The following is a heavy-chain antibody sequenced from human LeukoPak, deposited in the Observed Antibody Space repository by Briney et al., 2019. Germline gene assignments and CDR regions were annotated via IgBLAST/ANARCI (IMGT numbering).Heavy chain of an antibody. CDR3: TRDYRSTIFGIGTYYFDY. Sequence: PGGSLRLSCAASGFTFSSYWMSWVRQAPGKGLEWVANIKQDGNEKYYVDSVKGRFTISRDNAKNSLYLQMNSLRAEDTAVYYCTRDYRSTIFGIGTYYFDYWGQGTLVTVSS. CDR2: IKQDGNEK. J-gene: IGHJ4*02. CDR1: GFTFSSYW. V-gene: IGHV3-7*01. D-gene: IGHD3-3*01.